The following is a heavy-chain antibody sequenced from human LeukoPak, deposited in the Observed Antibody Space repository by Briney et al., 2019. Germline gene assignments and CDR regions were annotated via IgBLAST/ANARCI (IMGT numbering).Heavy chain of an antibody. V-gene: IGHV1-46*01. CDR3: ARDNSVGDVAWWFDP. Sequence: ASVKVSCKASGYMFTNYYMHWVRQAPGQGLEWLGLINPSGSSTLYAQKFQGRITMTRDMSTTTDYMELSSLTYDDTAVYYCARDNSVGDVAWWFDPWGQGTLATVSS. J-gene: IGHJ5*02. CDR1: GYMFTNYY. D-gene: IGHD1-26*01. CDR2: INPSGSST.